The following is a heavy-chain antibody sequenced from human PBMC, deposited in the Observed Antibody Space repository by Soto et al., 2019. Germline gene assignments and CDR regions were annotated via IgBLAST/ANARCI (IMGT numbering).Heavy chain of an antibody. J-gene: IGHJ6*02. CDR2: ISGGGDST. CDR1: GFTFSNYA. D-gene: IGHD1-26*01. V-gene: IGHV3-23*01. CDR3: AKEGGSYPYYYYGMDV. Sequence: GGSLRLSCAASGFTFSNYAMSWVRQAPGKGLEWVSSISGGGDSTYYADSVRGQFAISRDNSKNTLYLQMNSLRAEDTAVYYCAKEGGSYPYYYYGMDVWGQGTTVTVSS.